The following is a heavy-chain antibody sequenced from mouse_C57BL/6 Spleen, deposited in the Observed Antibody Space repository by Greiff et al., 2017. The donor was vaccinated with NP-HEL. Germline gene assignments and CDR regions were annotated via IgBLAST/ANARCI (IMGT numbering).Heavy chain of an antibody. J-gene: IGHJ2*01. Sequence: QVQLQQPGAELVKPGASVKLSCKASGYTFTSYWMQWVKQRPGQGLEWIGEIDPSDSYTNYNQKFKGKATLTVDTSSSTAYMQLSSLTSEDSAVYYCARGGITTPDYWGQGTTLTVSS. V-gene: IGHV1-50*01. CDR2: IDPSDSYT. D-gene: IGHD1-1*01. CDR1: GYTFTSYW. CDR3: ARGGITTPDY.